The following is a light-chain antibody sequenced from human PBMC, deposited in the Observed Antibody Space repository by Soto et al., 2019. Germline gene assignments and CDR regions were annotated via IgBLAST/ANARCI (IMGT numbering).Light chain of an antibody. Sequence: QSVLTQQPSVSAAPGQKISISCSGSSSNIGNYYVSWYHQLPGTAPKPLIYDNTKRPSGIPDRFSGSKSGTSATLAITGLQTGDEGHYSCGAWDSSLNVYLFGGGTKVAVL. CDR2: DNT. J-gene: IGLJ1*01. V-gene: IGLV1-51*01. CDR3: GAWDSSLNVYL. CDR1: SSNIGNYY.